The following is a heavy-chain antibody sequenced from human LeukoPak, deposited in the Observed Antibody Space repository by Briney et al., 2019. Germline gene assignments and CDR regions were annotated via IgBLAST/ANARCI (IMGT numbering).Heavy chain of an antibody. J-gene: IGHJ6*02. CDR3: ARGRFLEWLYYYYGMDV. D-gene: IGHD3-3*01. CDR2: INHSGST. Sequence: SETLSHTCAVYGGSFSGYYWSWIRQPPGKGLEWIGEINHSGSTNYNPSLKSRVTISVDTSKNQFSLKLSSVTAADTAVYYCARGRFLEWLYYYYGMDVWGQGTTVTVSS. V-gene: IGHV4-34*01. CDR1: GGSFSGYY.